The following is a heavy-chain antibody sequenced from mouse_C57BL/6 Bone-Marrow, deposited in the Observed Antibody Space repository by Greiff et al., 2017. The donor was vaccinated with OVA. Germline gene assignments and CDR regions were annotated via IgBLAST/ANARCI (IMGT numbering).Heavy chain of an antibody. V-gene: IGHV5-17*01. CDR2: ISSGSSTI. CDR1: GFTFSDYG. Sequence: EVKLVESGGGLVKPGGSLKLSCAASGFTFSDYGMHWVRQAPEKGLEWVAYISSGSSTIYYADTVKGRFTISRDNAKNTLFLQMTSLRSEDTSMYYCARPDSLSYGKVWFAYWGQGTLVTVSA. CDR3: ARPDSLSYGKVWFAY. D-gene: IGHD1-1*01. J-gene: IGHJ3*01.